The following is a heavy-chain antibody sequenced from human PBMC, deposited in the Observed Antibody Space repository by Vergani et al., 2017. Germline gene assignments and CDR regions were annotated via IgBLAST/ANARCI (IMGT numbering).Heavy chain of an antibody. CDR2: IYTSGST. V-gene: IGHV4-61*02. D-gene: IGHD3-3*01. CDR1: GRSISSGSYY. CDR3: ARHNYDFWSGYTDV. J-gene: IGHJ6*04. Sequence: QVQLQESGPGLVKPSQTLSLTCTVSGRSISSGSYYWSWIRQPAGKGLEWIGRIYTSGSTNYNPSLKSRVAMSVDTSKNQFSLKLSSVTAADTAVYYCARHNYDFWSGYTDVWGKGTTVTVSS.